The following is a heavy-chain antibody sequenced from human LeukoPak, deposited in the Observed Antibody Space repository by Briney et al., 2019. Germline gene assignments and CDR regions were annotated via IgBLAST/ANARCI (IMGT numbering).Heavy chain of an antibody. J-gene: IGHJ4*02. CDR1: DYTFTSYG. D-gene: IGHD3-22*01. CDR2: ISAYNGNT. V-gene: IGHV1-18*01. Sequence: GASVKVSCKASDYTFTSYGISWVRQAPGQGLEWMGWISAYNGNTNYAQKLQGRVTMTTDTSTSTAYMELRSLRSDDTAVYYCARDGGGSGYYYVGVPYFDYWGQGTLVTVSS. CDR3: ARDGGGSGYYYVGVPYFDY.